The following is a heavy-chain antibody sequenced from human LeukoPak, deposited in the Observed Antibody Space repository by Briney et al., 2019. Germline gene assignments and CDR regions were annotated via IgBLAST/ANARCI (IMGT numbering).Heavy chain of an antibody. Sequence: PSESLSLTCAVYGGSFSGSYWSWIRQPPGKGLEWIGEINHSGSTKYNPYLTSRVTISVDTSKDQFSLKRSSVTAADTAVYYCARVEAVAGTPGYFDYWGQGTLDTVSS. CDR1: GGSFSGSY. CDR2: INHSGST. D-gene: IGHD6-19*01. J-gene: IGHJ4*02. CDR3: ARVEAVAGTPGYFDY. V-gene: IGHV4-34*01.